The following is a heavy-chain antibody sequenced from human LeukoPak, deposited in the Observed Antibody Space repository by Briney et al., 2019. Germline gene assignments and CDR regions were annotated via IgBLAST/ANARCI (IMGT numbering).Heavy chain of an antibody. D-gene: IGHD3-22*01. V-gene: IGHV4-34*01. CDR1: GGSFSSYY. CDR3: PIRREGTLLQSLDGHRYLYL. CDR2: INHSGST. J-gene: IGHJ2*01. Sequence: SETLSLTCAVYGGSFSSYYWSWVRQPPGKGLGWIGEINHSGSTNYNPSLKSRVTISVDTSKNQLSLKLSSVTAADTAVYYCPIRREGTLLQSLDGHRYLYLRRGATLATLPS.